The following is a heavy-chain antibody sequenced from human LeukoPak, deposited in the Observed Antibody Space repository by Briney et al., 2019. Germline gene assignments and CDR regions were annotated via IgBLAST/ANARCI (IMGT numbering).Heavy chain of an antibody. J-gene: IGHJ4*02. D-gene: IGHD5-24*01. CDR1: GYTFTDYF. V-gene: IGHV1-2*02. Sequence: ASVKVSCKASGYTFTDYFIHWVRQAPGQGPEWMGWINPNSGDTNYAQSFQGRVTMTRDTSISTAYMELSRLTSDDTVVYYCARDPRDGYNCPFDYWGQGTLVTVSS. CDR3: ARDPRDGYNCPFDY. CDR2: INPNSGDT.